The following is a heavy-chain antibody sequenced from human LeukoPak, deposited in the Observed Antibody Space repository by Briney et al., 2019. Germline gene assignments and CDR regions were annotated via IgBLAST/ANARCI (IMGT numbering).Heavy chain of an antibody. Sequence: ASVKVSCTTSGYSLTAYYMNWVRQAPGQGLEWMGWINPSSGGTNSAQKFQGRVTMTRDTSITTVYMEVRWLTSDDAAVYYCARADRLHGGPYLIGPWGQGTLVTVSS. J-gene: IGHJ5*02. CDR1: GYSLTAYY. CDR2: INPSSGGT. D-gene: IGHD2-21*01. V-gene: IGHV1-2*02. CDR3: ARADRLHGGPYLIGP.